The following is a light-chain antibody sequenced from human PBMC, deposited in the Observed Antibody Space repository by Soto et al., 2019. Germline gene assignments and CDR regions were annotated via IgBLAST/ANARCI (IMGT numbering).Light chain of an antibody. J-gene: IGKJ1*01. Sequence: EIVLTQSPGTLSLSPGERATLSCRASQSVSSSYLAWYQQKPGQAPRLLIYDASSRATGIPDRFSGSGSGTDFTLTISRLETEDFAVYYCQKYGSSPWTFGRGTKVESK. CDR2: DAS. V-gene: IGKV3-20*01. CDR3: QKYGSSPWT. CDR1: QSVSSSY.